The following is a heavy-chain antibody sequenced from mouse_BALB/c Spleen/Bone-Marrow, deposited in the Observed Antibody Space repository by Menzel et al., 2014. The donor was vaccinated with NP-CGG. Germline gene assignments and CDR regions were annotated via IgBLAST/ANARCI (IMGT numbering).Heavy chain of an antibody. V-gene: IGHV4-1*02. D-gene: IGHD1-1*01. CDR3: ARRGLLRSQGFAY. CDR2: INPDSSTI. Sequence: EVKLVESGGGLVQPGGSLKLSCAASGFDFSRYWMSWVRQAPGEGLEWIGEINPDSSTINYTPSLKDKFIISRDNAKNTLYLQMSKVRSEDTALYYCARRGLLRSQGFAYWGQGTLVTVSA. CDR1: GFDFSRYW. J-gene: IGHJ3*01.